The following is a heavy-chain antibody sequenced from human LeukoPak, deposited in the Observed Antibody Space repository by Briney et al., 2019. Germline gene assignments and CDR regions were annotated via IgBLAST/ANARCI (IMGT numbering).Heavy chain of an antibody. CDR3: ARGHAESVVVPAAGSGY. J-gene: IGHJ4*02. CDR1: GYTFTGYY. CDR2: INPNSGGT. V-gene: IGHV1-2*02. D-gene: IGHD2-2*01. Sequence: GASVKVSCKASGYTFTGYYMHWVRQAPGQGLEWMGWINPNSGGTNYAQKFQGRVTMTRDTPISTAYMELSRLRSDDTAVYYCARGHAESVVVPAAGSGYWGQGTLVTVSS.